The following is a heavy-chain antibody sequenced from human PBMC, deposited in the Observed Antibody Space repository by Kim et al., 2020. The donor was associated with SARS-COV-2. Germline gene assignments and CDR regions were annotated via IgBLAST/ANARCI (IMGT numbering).Heavy chain of an antibody. D-gene: IGHD3-16*01. Sequence: GGSLRLSCAASGFTFTEFWMHWVRQAPGKGLMWVSLLGTGGSETSYSDSVRGRFTISRDIAKNTLYLQMNSLTAEDTAVYYCARDGRLTAYHPGAFDMWGQGTMVTVS. CDR2: LGTGGSET. J-gene: IGHJ3*02. CDR3: ARDGRLTAYHPGAFDM. CDR1: GFTFTEFW. V-gene: IGHV3-74*01.